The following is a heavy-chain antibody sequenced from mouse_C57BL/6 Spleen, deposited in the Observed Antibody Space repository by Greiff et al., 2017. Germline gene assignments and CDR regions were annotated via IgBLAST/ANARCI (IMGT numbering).Heavy chain of an antibody. V-gene: IGHV1-80*01. CDR3: ASTYYMDAMDY. CDR2: IYPGDGDT. J-gene: IGHJ4*01. Sequence: QVQLQQSGAELVKPGASVKISCKASGYAFSSYWMNWVKQRPGKGLEWIGQIYPGDGDTNYNGKFKGKATLTADKSSSTAYMQLSSLTSEDSAVYFCASTYYMDAMDYGGQGTSVTVSS. D-gene: IGHD2-12*01. CDR1: GYAFSSYW.